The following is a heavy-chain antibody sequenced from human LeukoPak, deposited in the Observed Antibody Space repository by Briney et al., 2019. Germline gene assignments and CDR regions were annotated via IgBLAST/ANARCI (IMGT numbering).Heavy chain of an antibody. J-gene: IGHJ4*02. Sequence: GGSLRLSCAASGFTFSSYSMNWVRQAPGKGLEWVGRIRSKANSHATAYAASVKGRFTISRDDSKNTAYLQMNSLKTEDTAVYYCTRLASRGYSGYWGQGTLVTVSS. D-gene: IGHD5-12*01. CDR3: TRLASRGYSGY. CDR2: IRSKANSHAT. CDR1: GFTFSSYS. V-gene: IGHV3-73*01.